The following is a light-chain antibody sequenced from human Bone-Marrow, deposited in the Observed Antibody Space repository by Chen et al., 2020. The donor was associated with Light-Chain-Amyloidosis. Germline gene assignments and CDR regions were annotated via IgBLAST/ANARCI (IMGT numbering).Light chain of an antibody. CDR2: DDS. J-gene: IGLJ3*02. V-gene: IGLV3-21*02. CDR1: NIGSTS. CDR3: QVWGRGSDRPV. Sequence: SYVLTQPSSVSVAPGQTATIACGGNNIGSTSVHWYQQTPGQAPLLVVYDDSDRPSGIPERLSGSNSGNAATLTISRVEAGDEAGYYCQVWGRGSDRPVFGGGTKLTVL.